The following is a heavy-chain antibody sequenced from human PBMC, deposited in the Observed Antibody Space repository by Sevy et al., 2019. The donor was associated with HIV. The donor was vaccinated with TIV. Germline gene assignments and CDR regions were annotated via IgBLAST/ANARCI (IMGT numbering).Heavy chain of an antibody. CDR1: GFTFSNYA. J-gene: IGHJ4*02. CDR2: ISGRDGST. Sequence: GGSLRLSCAASGFTFSNYAMSWVRQAPGKGLEWVSAISGRDGSTFYANSVKGRFTISRDNSKNTLYLQMNSLRAEDTAVYYCATKGGFWSGYQYFDSWGQGTLVTVSS. CDR3: ATKGGFWSGYQYFDS. V-gene: IGHV3-23*01. D-gene: IGHD3-3*01.